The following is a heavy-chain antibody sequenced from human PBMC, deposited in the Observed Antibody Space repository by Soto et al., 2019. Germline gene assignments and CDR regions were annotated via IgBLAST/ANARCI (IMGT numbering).Heavy chain of an antibody. CDR2: INAGSGNT. D-gene: IGHD1-7*01. CDR3: ARSVAGTTLSAFDV. Sequence: ASVKVSCKASGYTFTSHSIHWVRQAPGQRLEWMGWINAGSGNTRYSQKFQGRVTMTRDTSANTAYMELSSLRSEDTAVFYCARSVAGTTLSAFDVWGKGTTVTVSS. V-gene: IGHV1-3*01. CDR1: GYTFTSHS. J-gene: IGHJ6*04.